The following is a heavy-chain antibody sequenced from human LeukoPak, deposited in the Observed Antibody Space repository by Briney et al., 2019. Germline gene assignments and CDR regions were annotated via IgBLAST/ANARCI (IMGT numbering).Heavy chain of an antibody. CDR3: ARLLSVVVPAATGSNWFDP. CDR2: IYPGDSDT. J-gene: IGHJ5*02. D-gene: IGHD2-2*01. CDR1: GYSFTSYW. Sequence: GESLQISCKGSGYSFTSYWIGWVRQMPGKGLEWMGIIYPGDSDTRYSPSFQGQVTISADKSIRTAYLQWSSLKASDTAMYYCARLLSVVVPAATGSNWFDPWGQGTLVTVSS. V-gene: IGHV5-51*01.